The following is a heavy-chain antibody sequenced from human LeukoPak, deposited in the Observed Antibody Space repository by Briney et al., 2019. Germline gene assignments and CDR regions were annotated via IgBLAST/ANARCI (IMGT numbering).Heavy chain of an antibody. J-gene: IGHJ4*02. Sequence: SETLSLTCTVSGGSISSGDYYWGWIHQPPGKGLEWIGYIYYSGSTYYNPSLKSRVTISVDTSKNQFSLKLSSVTAADTAVYYCAAKNQVGAADYWGQGTLVTVSS. CDR3: AAKNQVGAADY. V-gene: IGHV4-30-4*01. D-gene: IGHD1-26*01. CDR1: GGSISSGDYY. CDR2: IYYSGST.